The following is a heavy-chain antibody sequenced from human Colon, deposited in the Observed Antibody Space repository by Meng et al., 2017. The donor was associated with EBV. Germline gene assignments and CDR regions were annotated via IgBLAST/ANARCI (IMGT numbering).Heavy chain of an antibody. Sequence: VQLVESGGGLVQPGGSLRLSCAAFGFTFSNYAMNWVRQAPGKGLEWVSAISGSGGHTYYADSVKGRFTISRDNAKNTVHLQLNSLRVEDTALYFCAKSRGEQWLIYYWGQGTLVTVSS. CDR3: AKSRGEQWLIYY. CDR1: GFTFSNYA. V-gene: IGHV3-23*04. D-gene: IGHD6-19*01. J-gene: IGHJ4*02. CDR2: ISGSGGHT.